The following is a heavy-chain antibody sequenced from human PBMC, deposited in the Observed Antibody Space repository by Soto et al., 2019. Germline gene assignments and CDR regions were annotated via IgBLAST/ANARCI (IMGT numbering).Heavy chain of an antibody. Sequence: ASVKVSCKVSGYTLTELSMHWVRQAPGKGLEWMGGFDPEDGETIYAQKFQGRVTMTEDTSTDTAYMELSSLRSEDTAVYYCATAAPITMVRGVRVDVFDIWGQGTMVTVSS. CDR1: GYTLTELS. CDR2: FDPEDGET. D-gene: IGHD3-10*01. CDR3: ATAAPITMVRGVRVDVFDI. J-gene: IGHJ3*02. V-gene: IGHV1-24*01.